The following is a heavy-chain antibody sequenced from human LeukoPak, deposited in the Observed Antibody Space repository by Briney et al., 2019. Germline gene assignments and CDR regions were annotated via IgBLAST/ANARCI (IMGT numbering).Heavy chain of an antibody. V-gene: IGHV1-2*06. CDR3: ARGQPYGDYNYFDP. J-gene: IGHJ5*02. CDR2: INPSTGGT. D-gene: IGHD4-17*01. Sequence: GASVKVSCKASGYTFIGYYMHWVRQAPGQGLEWMGRINPSTGGTNSEQKFQGRVTMTRDTSISPAYMELSRLTSDDTAIYYCARGQPYGDYNYFDPWGQGTLVTVSS. CDR1: GYTFIGYY.